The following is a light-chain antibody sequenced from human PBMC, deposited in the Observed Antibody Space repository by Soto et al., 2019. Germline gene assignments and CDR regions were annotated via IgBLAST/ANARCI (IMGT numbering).Light chain of an antibody. CDR2: GAS. V-gene: IGKV3-20*01. Sequence: EIVLTQSPGTLSLSPGERATLSCRASQSVSGSYLAWYKQRPGQAPRLLINGASSRATGIPDRFSGSGSGTDFTLTISGLEPEDFAVYYCQQYGSSPRTFGQGTKVEIK. J-gene: IGKJ1*01. CDR3: QQYGSSPRT. CDR1: QSVSGSY.